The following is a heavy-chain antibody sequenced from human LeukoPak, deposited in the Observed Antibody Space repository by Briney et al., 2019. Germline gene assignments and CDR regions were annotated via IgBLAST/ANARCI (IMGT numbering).Heavy chain of an antibody. Sequence: ASVKVSCKASGYTFTGYYMHWVRQAPGQGLEWMGWINPNSGGTNYAQKFQGRVTMTRDTSISTAYVELSRLRSDDTAVYYCARGNWNDAQGTFDIWGQGTMVTVSS. D-gene: IGHD1-1*01. CDR3: ARGNWNDAQGTFDI. J-gene: IGHJ3*02. CDR1: GYTFTGYY. CDR2: INPNSGGT. V-gene: IGHV1-2*02.